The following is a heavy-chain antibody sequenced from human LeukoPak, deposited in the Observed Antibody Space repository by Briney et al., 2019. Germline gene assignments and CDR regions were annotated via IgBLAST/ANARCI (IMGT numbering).Heavy chain of an antibody. J-gene: IGHJ4*02. CDR1: GGSISSGGYY. V-gene: IGHV4-31*03. D-gene: IGHD2-21*02. Sequence: SETLSLTCTVSGGSISSGGYYWSWVRQHPGTGLEWIGYIYYSGSTYYNPSLKSRVTISVDTSKNQFSLKLSSVTAADTAVYYCAREVVTAPPNYFDYWGQGTLVTVSS. CDR3: AREVVTAPPNYFDY. CDR2: IYYSGST.